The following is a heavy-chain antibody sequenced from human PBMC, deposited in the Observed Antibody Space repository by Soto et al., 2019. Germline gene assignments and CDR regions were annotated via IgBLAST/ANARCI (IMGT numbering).Heavy chain of an antibody. CDR1: GFTFSSYT. D-gene: IGHD6-19*01. CDR3: AREWSISVGAPGY. Sequence: QVQLVESGGGVVQPGRSLRLSCAASGFTFSSYTMYWVREGPGKGLEWVAGISNNGINKDYADSVKGRFIVSRDNSKNTLNLQINILRRDDSAIYYCAREWSISVGAPGYRGQGTLVTVSS. CDR2: ISNNGINK. V-gene: IGHV3-30-3*01. J-gene: IGHJ4*02.